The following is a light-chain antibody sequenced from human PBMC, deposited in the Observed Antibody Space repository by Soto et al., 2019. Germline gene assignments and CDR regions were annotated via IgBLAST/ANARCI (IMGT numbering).Light chain of an antibody. CDR1: QRVSTN. V-gene: IGKV3-15*01. CDR2: DAS. J-gene: IGKJ2*01. CDR3: QQYNNWPYT. Sequence: EIVMTQSPDTLSVSPGERATLSCRASQRVSTNLAWYQQKPGQAPRLLIYDASTRAPGIPARFSGSGSGTEFTLPISSLQSEDFAVYHCQQYNNWPYTFGQVTKLEIK.